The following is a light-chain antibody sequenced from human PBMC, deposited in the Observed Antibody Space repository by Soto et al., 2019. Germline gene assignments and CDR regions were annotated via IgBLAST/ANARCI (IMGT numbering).Light chain of an antibody. CDR3: QQYNEYSWT. CDR2: AAS. CDR1: QSISSY. Sequence: DVQMTKSPSSLSASVGDRVTITCRASQSISSYLNWYQQKPGKAPKLLIYAASSLQSGVPSRFSGSGSGTEFTLTISSLQPDDVATYYCQQYNEYSWTFGQGAKVDI. V-gene: IGKV1-39*01. J-gene: IGKJ1*01.